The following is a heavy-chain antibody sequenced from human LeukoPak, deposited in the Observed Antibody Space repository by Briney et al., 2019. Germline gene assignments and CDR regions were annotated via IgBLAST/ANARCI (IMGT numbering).Heavy chain of an antibody. D-gene: IGHD6-19*01. CDR3: AREQWGLVDH. Sequence: SETLSLTCAVYGGSFSGYYWSWIRRPPGKGLEWIGEINHSGSTNYNPSLKSRVTISVDTSKSQFSLRLSSVTAADTAVYYCAREQWGLVDHWGQGTPVTVSS. CDR1: GGSFSGYY. CDR2: INHSGST. J-gene: IGHJ5*02. V-gene: IGHV4-34*01.